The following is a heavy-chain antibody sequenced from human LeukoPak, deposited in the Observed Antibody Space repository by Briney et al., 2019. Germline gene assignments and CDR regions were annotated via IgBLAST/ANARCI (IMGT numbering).Heavy chain of an antibody. CDR2: IKSDGTST. J-gene: IGHJ4*02. Sequence: QPGESLRLSCAASGFTFSDYWMHWVRQAPGKGLVWVSRIKSDGTSTNYADSVKGRFTISRDNAKNTLHLQMNSLRADDTAVYYCAKGGASLFDYWGQGTLVTVSS. V-gene: IGHV3-74*01. CDR3: AKGGASLFDY. D-gene: IGHD1-26*01. CDR1: GFTFSDYW.